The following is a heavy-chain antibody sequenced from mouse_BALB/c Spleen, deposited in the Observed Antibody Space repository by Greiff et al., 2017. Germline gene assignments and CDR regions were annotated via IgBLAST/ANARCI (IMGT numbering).Heavy chain of an antibody. CDR3: AVTTGYWYFDV. D-gene: IGHD2-12*01. CDR2: ISYDGSN. Sequence: EVQLQESGPGLVTPSQSLSLTCSVTGYSITSGYYWHWIRQFPGNKLEWMGYISYDGSNNYNPSLKNRISITRDTSKNQFFLKLNSVTTEDTATYYCAVTTGYWYFDVWGAGTTVTVSS. CDR1: GYSITSGYY. J-gene: IGHJ1*01. V-gene: IGHV3-6*02.